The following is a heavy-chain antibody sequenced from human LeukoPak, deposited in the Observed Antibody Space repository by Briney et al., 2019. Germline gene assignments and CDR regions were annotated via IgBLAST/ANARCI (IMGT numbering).Heavy chain of an antibody. CDR1: GYSISSGYY. CDR2: IYHDGNT. V-gene: IGHV4-38-2*02. Sequence: SETLSLTCSVSGYSISSGYYWGWIRQPPGKGLEWIGNIYHDGNTYYNPSLKSRVTISVDTSKNQFSLRLSSVTAADTAVYYCARFFRTVWEVPYYWGPVILVTVSS. J-gene: IGHJ4*02. CDR3: ARFFRTVWEVPYY. D-gene: IGHD1-26*01.